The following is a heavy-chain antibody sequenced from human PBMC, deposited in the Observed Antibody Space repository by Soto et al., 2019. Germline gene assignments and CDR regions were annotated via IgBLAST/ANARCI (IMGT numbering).Heavy chain of an antibody. J-gene: IGHJ3*02. CDR3: ARGRSNYYDSSGYYSDAFDI. CDR1: GYTFTSHG. Sequence: ASVKVSCKASGYTFTSHGISWVRQAPGQGLEWMGWISAYNGNTNYAQKLQGRVTMTTDISTSTAYMELRSLRSGDTAVYYCARGRSNYYDSSGYYSDAFDIWGQGTMVTVSS. CDR2: ISAYNGNT. V-gene: IGHV1-18*01. D-gene: IGHD3-22*01.